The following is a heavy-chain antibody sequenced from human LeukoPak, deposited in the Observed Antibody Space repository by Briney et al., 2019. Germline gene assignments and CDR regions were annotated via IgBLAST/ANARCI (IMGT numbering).Heavy chain of an antibody. CDR3: ARDYPKQWLSSDY. V-gene: IGHV3-7*03. Sequence: GGSLRLSCAASGFTFSSYWMSWVRQAPGKGVEWVANIKQDGSEKYYVDSVKGRFTIFRDNTKNSLYLQMNSLRAEDTAVYYCARDYPKQWLSSDYWGQGTLVTVSS. CDR2: IKQDGSEK. CDR1: GFTFSSYW. J-gene: IGHJ4*02. D-gene: IGHD6-19*01.